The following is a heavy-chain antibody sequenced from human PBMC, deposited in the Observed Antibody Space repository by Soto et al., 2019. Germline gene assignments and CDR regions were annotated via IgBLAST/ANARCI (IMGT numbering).Heavy chain of an antibody. CDR3: ASLGIAVAGTDY. J-gene: IGHJ4*02. CDR2: ISGSGGST. Sequence: EVQLLESGGGLVQPGGSLRLSCAASGFTFNNYAMSWVRQAPGKGLEWVSAISGSGGSTYYADSVKGRFTISRDNSKNTLFLQMNRLRAEDTAVYYCASLGIAVAGTDYWGQGTLVTVSS. V-gene: IGHV3-23*01. CDR1: GFTFNNYA. D-gene: IGHD6-19*01.